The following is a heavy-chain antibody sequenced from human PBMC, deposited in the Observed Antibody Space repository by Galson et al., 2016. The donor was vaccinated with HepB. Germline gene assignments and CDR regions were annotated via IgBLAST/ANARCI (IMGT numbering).Heavy chain of an antibody. V-gene: IGHV3-33*01. D-gene: IGHD6-19*01. Sequence: SLRLSCAASGFTFSNYDIQWIRQAPGKGLEWVALISSDGSNKYYVGSVKGRFTISRDNSKNTLFLQMNSLRVEDTAIYYCARAGWQWLVPSDYWGQGTLVTVSS. CDR2: ISSDGSNK. CDR1: GFTFSNYD. J-gene: IGHJ4*02. CDR3: ARAGWQWLVPSDY.